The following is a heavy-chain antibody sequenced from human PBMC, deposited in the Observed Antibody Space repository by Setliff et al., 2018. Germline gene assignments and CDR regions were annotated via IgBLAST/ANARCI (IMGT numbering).Heavy chain of an antibody. V-gene: IGHV4-28*01. J-gene: IGHJ4*02. D-gene: IGHD2-2*01. CDR2: IYYSGST. CDR1: GYSISSSNW. CDR3: ASASEEGVVPAAILY. Sequence: ASETLSLTCAVSGYSISSSNWWGWIRQPPGKGLEWIGYIYYSGSTYYNPSLKSRVTMSVDTSKNQFSLKLSSVTAVDTAVYYCASASEEGVVPAAILYWGQGTLVTVS.